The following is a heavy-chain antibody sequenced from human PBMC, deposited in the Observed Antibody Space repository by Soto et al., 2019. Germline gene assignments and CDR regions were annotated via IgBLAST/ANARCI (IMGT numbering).Heavy chain of an antibody. CDR1: GFTFSSYG. V-gene: IGHV3-33*01. CDR2: IWYDGSNK. CDR3: AREGYCGGDCYSDYYYYYGMDV. D-gene: IGHD2-21*02. Sequence: QVQLVESGGGVVQPGRSLRLSCAASGFTFSSYGMHWVRQAPGKGLEWVAVIWYDGSNKYYADSVKGRFTISRDNSKNTLYLQMNSLRAEDTAVYYCAREGYCGGDCYSDYYYYYGMDVWGQGTTVTVSS. J-gene: IGHJ6*02.